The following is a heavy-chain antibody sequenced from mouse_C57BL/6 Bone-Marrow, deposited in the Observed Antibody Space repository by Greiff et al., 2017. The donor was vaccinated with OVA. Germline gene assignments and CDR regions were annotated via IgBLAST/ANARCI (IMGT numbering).Heavy chain of an antibody. V-gene: IGHV1-81*01. D-gene: IGHD2-2*01. CDR2: IYPRSGNT. Sequence: VQLVESGAELARPGASVKLSCKASGYTFTSYGISWVKQRTGQGLEWIGEIYPRSGNTYYNEKFKGKATLTADKSSSTAYMELRSLTSEDSAVYFCARLVNYAMDYWGQGTSVTVSS. CDR1: GYTFTSYG. CDR3: ARLVNYAMDY. J-gene: IGHJ4*01.